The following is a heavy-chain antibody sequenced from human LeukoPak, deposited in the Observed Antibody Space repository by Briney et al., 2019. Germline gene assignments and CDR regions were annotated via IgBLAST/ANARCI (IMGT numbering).Heavy chain of an antibody. V-gene: IGHV3-9*01. CDR3: AKVQQNTQGVFDN. CDR2: ISWNSGSI. CDR1: GFTFDDYA. J-gene: IGHJ4*02. Sequence: GGSLRLSCAASGFTFDDYAMHWVRQAPGKGLEWVSGISWNSGSIGYADSVKGRFTISRDNAKNSLYLQMNSLRAEDTALYYCAKVQQNTQGVFDNWGQGTLVTVSS. D-gene: IGHD2-8*01.